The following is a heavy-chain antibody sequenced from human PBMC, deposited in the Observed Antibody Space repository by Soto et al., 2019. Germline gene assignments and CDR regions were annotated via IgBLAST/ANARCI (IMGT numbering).Heavy chain of an antibody. CDR1: GFTFRTYT. CDR3: ARDRGYDAHDYYYNAMDV. Sequence: ESGGGLVKPGGSLRLSCISPGFTFRTYTMNWVRQAPGRGLEWVSGIRGFSPYTFYAESVKGRFTISRDNAKNSLYLQMNSLRAEDTAVYYCARDRGYDAHDYYYNAMDVWGQGTTVTVSS. D-gene: IGHD3-10*01. V-gene: IGHV3-21*01. CDR2: IRGFSPYT. J-gene: IGHJ6*02.